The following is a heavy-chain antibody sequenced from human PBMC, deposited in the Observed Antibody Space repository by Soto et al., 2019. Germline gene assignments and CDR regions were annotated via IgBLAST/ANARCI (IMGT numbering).Heavy chain of an antibody. CDR2: IYYSGTT. D-gene: IGHD3-10*01. J-gene: IGHJ3*02. V-gene: IGHV4-31*03. CDR1: GGSISSGGYY. CDR3: ARDHGVYYGSGRGGAFDI. Sequence: PSETLSLTCTVSGGSISSGGYYWYWIRQHPGKGLEWIGYIYYSGTTYYNPSLKSRVTISVDTSKNQFSLKLSSVTAADTAVYYCARDHGVYYGSGRGGAFDIWGQGTMVTVSS.